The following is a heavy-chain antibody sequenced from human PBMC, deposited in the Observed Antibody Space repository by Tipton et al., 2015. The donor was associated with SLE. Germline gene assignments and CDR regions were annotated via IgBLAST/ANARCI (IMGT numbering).Heavy chain of an antibody. CDR3: ARRSSGYFYYYGMDV. V-gene: IGHV4-39*07. J-gene: IGHJ6*02. CDR2: IYYSGNT. D-gene: IGHD3-22*01. CDR1: GGSISSSSYY. Sequence: TLSLTRTVSGGSISSSSYYWDWIRRPPGKGLEWIGSIYYSGNTYYNPSLKSRVTISVDTSKNQFSLKLSSVTAADTAVYYCARRSSGYFYYYGMDVWGQGTTVTVSS.